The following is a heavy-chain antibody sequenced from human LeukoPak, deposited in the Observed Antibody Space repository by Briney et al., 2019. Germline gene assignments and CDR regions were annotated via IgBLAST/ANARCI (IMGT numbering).Heavy chain of an antibody. V-gene: IGHV3-48*03. CDR3: SRKTFRTVYFVY. CDR2: ISPGGDTI. Sequence: GGSLRLSCAGSGFTFSTYEMNWVRQAPGKGLEWVSYISPGGDTIYYADSVKGRFTISRDNAKNSVYLQMESLRGEDTAVYYCSRKTFRTVYFVYWGQGNLVTVSS. D-gene: IGHD4-11*01. CDR1: GFTFSTYE. J-gene: IGHJ4*02.